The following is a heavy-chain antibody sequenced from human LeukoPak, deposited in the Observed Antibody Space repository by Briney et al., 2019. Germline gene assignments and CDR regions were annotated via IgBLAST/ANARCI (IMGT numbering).Heavy chain of an antibody. Sequence: ASEKVSCKASGYTFTGYYMHWVRQAPGQGLEWMGWINPNSGGTNYAQKFQGRVTMTRATSISTAYMELSRLRSDDTAVYYCARDRTRTGYSSGWYHDYWGQGTLVTVSS. CDR1: GYTFTGYY. J-gene: IGHJ4*02. CDR3: ARDRTRTGYSSGWYHDY. V-gene: IGHV1-2*02. CDR2: INPNSGGT. D-gene: IGHD6-19*01.